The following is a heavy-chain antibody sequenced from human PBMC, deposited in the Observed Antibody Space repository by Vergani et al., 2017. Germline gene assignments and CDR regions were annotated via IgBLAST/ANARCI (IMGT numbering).Heavy chain of an antibody. CDR1: GFTFSSYA. D-gene: IGHD3-22*01. CDR3: ASAYDSSGYPGGLDY. Sequence: QVQLVESGGGVVQPGRSLILSCAASGFTFSSYAMHWVRQAPGKGLEWVAVISYDGSNKYYADSVKGRFTISRDNSKNTLYLQMNSLRAEDTAVYYCASAYDSSGYPGGLDYWGQGTLVTVSS. V-gene: IGHV3-30*04. CDR2: ISYDGSNK. J-gene: IGHJ4*02.